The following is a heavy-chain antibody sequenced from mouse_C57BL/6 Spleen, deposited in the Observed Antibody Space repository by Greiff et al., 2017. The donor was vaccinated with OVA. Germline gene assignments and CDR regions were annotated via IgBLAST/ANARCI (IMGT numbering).Heavy chain of an antibody. J-gene: IGHJ2*01. D-gene: IGHD1-1*01. CDR1: GYTFTSYW. CDR3: AVITTDPFDY. Sequence: VQVVESGAELAKPGASVKLSCKASGYTFTSYWMHWVKQRPGQGLEWIGYINPSSGYTKYNQKFKDKATLTADKSSSTAYMQLSSLTYEDSAVYYCAVITTDPFDYWGQGTTLTVSS. V-gene: IGHV1-7*01. CDR2: INPSSGYT.